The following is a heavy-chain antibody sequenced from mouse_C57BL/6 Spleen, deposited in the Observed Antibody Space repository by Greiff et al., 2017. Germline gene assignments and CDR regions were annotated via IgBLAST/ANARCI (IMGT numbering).Heavy chain of an antibody. D-gene: IGHD1-1*01. CDR3: TRNYCTY. CDR2: IDPETGGP. V-gene: IGHV1-15*01. J-gene: IGHJ2*01. Sequence: QVHVKQSGAELVRPGASVTLSCKASGYTFTDYEMHWVKQTPVHGLEWIGAIDPETGGPAYNQKFKGKAILTADKSSRTAYMELRSLTSEDSAVYYCTRNYCTYWGQGTTLTVSS. CDR1: GYTFTDYE.